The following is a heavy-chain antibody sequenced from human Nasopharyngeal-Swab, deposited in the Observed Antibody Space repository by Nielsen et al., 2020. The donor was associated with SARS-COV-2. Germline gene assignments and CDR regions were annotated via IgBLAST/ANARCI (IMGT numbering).Heavy chain of an antibody. J-gene: IGHJ6*02. V-gene: IGHV6-1*01. D-gene: IGHD3-3*01. CDR3: ARASSITIFGVVISRGYYYYGMDV. Sequence: WITQSPSRGLEWLGRTYYRSKWYNDYAVSVKSRITINPDTSKNQFSLQLNSVTPEDTAVYYCARASSITIFGVVISRGYYYYGMDVWGQGTTVTVSS. CDR2: TYYRSKWYN.